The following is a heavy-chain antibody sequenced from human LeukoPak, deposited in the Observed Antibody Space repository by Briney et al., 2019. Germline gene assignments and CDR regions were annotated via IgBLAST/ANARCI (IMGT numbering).Heavy chain of an antibody. D-gene: IGHD1-1*01. CDR3: ARAQYNTWPPAPIDY. CDR1: GGTFSTYA. CDR2: IIPIFRSA. Sequence: ASVKVSCKASGGTFSTYAISWVRQAPGQGLEWMGEIIPIFRSATYAQKFQGRVTITADESTTTAFMELSSLRSDDTAVYYCARAQYNTWPPAPIDYWGQGTLVTVSS. V-gene: IGHV1-69*01. J-gene: IGHJ4*02.